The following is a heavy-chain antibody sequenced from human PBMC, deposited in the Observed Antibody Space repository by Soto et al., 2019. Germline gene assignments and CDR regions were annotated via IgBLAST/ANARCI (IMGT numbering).Heavy chain of an antibody. CDR2: ISPYNGNT. CDR1: GYTFVSYG. Sequence: QIQLVQSAAEVKKPGASVKVSCKTSGYTFVSYGISWVRQAPGQGLEWMGWISPYNGNTNFAQRFRGRVTLTTDTSTDIVYMALGSLKSDDTAVYYCASDQNFFDSSGYYDHWGQGTLITVSS. J-gene: IGHJ5*02. V-gene: IGHV1-18*04. CDR3: ASDQNFFDSSGYYDH. D-gene: IGHD3-22*01.